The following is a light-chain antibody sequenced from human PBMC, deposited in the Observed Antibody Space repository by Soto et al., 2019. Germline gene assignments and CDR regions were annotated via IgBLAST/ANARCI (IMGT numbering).Light chain of an antibody. CDR3: SSYSGTNYHYV. CDR1: SSDVGGYNY. Sequence: QSVLTQPPSASGSFGQSVTISCTGTSSDVGGYNYVSWYQQHPGKTPKLMIYEVSERPSWVPDRFSGSKSGNTASLTVSGLQADDEADYYCSSYSGTNYHYVFGTGTKVTVL. CDR2: EVS. V-gene: IGLV2-8*01. J-gene: IGLJ1*01.